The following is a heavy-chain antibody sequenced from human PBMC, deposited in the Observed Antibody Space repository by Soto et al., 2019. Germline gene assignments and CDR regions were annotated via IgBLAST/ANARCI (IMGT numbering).Heavy chain of an antibody. J-gene: IGHJ4*02. Sequence: SETLSLTCTVSGGSISSGGYYWSWIRQHPGKGLEWIGYIYYSGSTYYNPSLKSRVTISVDTSKNQFSLKLSSVTAADTAVYYCARTHRDSSGLVFDYWGQGTLVTVSS. CDR2: IYYSGST. V-gene: IGHV4-31*03. D-gene: IGHD6-19*01. CDR1: GGSISSGGYY. CDR3: ARTHRDSSGLVFDY.